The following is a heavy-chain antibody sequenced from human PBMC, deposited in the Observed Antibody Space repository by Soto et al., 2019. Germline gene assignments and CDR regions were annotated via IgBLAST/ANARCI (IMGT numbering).Heavy chain of an antibody. V-gene: IGHV4-34*01. CDR3: GRGAAVRRLSYYYYMDV. J-gene: IGHJ6*03. D-gene: IGHD6-13*01. CDR1: GGSFSGYY. CDR2: INHSGST. Sequence: PSETLSLTCAVYGGSFSGYYWSWIRQPPGKGLEWIGEINHSGSTNYNPSLKSRVTISVDTSKNQFSLKLSSVTAADTAVYYCGRGAAVRRLSYYYYMDVWGKGTTVTVSS.